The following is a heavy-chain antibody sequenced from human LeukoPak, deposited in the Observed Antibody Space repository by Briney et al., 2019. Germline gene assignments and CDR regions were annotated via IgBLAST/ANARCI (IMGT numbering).Heavy chain of an antibody. D-gene: IGHD6-19*01. V-gene: IGHV3-23*01. CDR1: GFTFSSNA. Sequence: PGGSLRLSCAGSGFTFSSNAMSWVRQAPGKGLGWVSSISDSGDFTYYADSVKGRFTISRDNSNNTLFVQMSSLRAEDTAVYYCAKGSRQFSRDKAGPIDYWGQGTLVTVSS. J-gene: IGHJ4*02. CDR2: ISDSGDFT. CDR3: AKGSRQFSRDKAGPIDY.